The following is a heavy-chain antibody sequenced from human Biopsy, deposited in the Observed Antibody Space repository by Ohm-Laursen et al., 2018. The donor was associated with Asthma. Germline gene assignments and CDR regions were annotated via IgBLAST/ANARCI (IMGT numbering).Heavy chain of an antibody. V-gene: IGHV1-3*01. CDR2: INAGDGNT. CDR3: ARTYYDFLTGQVNDAFAL. D-gene: IGHD3-9*01. J-gene: IGHJ3*01. CDR1: GGTFSSFA. Sequence: SSVKVSCKASGGTFSSFALSWVRQAPGQRLEWMGWINAGDGNTKYSQKFQGRVTITRDTSASTAYMDLRSLRSEDTAMYYCARTYYDFLTGQVNDAFALWGQGTMVTVSS.